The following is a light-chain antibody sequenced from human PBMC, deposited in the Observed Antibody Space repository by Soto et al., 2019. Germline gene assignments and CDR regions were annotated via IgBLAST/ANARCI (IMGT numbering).Light chain of an antibody. J-gene: IGKJ4*01. CDR1: QSISNF. CDR2: GAF. V-gene: IGKV1-39*01. CDR3: QQSYSAPQVT. Sequence: DIRMTQSPSSLSASVGDRVTITCRTSQSISNFLNWYQQQPGKAPKLLIYGAFGLQSGVPSRFSGSGSGTDFTLTISSLQPEDFATYYCQQSYSAPQVTFGGGTKVEIK.